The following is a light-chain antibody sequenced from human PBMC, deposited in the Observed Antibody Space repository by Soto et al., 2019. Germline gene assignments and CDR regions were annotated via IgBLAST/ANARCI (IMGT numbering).Light chain of an antibody. CDR1: QSVLHSSRNKNY. CDR3: QQHYSVPWT. Sequence: DIVMTQSPDSLAVSLGERATINCKSSQSVLHSSRNKNYVAWYQQKPGQPPKLLIYWASNRESGVPDRFSGSGSGTDFTLTISSLQAEDVAAYYCQQHYSVPWTFGQGTKVEI. J-gene: IGKJ1*01. V-gene: IGKV4-1*01. CDR2: WAS.